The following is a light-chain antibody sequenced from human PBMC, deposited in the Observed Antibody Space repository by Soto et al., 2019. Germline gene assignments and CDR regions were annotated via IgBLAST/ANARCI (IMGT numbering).Light chain of an antibody. Sequence: DIPMTQAPSSLSASVGDRVNITCRASQNIRNSLNWYQQKPGKAPKLLISSTSSLQSGVPSRFSGSGSGTDFTLTISSLQPEDFASYYCQQSYSTPSITFGQGTRLEI. CDR2: STS. CDR3: QQSYSTPSIT. V-gene: IGKV1-39*01. CDR1: QNIRNS. J-gene: IGKJ5*01.